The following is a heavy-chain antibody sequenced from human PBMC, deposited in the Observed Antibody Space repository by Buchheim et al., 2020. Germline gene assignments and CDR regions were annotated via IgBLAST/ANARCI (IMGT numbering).Heavy chain of an antibody. Sequence: QVQLQQWGAGLLKPSETLSLTCAVYGGSFSGYYWSWIRQPPGKGLEWIGEINHSGSTNYNPSLKSRVTIPVDTSKNQFSLKLSSVTAADTAVYYWARGRRLRGTRFDPWGQGTL. J-gene: IGHJ5*02. D-gene: IGHD4-17*01. CDR3: ARGRRLRGTRFDP. CDR2: INHSGST. CDR1: GGSFSGYY. V-gene: IGHV4-34*01.